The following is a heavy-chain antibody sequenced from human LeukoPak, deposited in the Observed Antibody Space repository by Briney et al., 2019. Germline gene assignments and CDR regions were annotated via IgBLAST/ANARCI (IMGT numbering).Heavy chain of an antibody. Sequence: GGSLRLSCAASGFTFSSYSMNWVRQAPGKGLEWVSYISSSSSTIYYADSVKGRFTISRDNSKNTLYLQMNSLRPEDTAVYSCAKTTIVGATVDAFDIWGQGTMVTVSS. CDR3: AKTTIVGATVDAFDI. J-gene: IGHJ3*02. CDR1: GFTFSSYS. CDR2: ISSSSSTI. D-gene: IGHD1-26*01. V-gene: IGHV3-48*01.